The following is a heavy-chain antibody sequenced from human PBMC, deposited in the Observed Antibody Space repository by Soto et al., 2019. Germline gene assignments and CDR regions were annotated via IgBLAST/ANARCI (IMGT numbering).Heavy chain of an antibody. V-gene: IGHV1-3*01. J-gene: IGHJ4*02. CDR2: INAGNGNT. Sequence: QVQVVQSGAEVKKPGASVKVPCKASGYSITSQSMHWVRQAPGQRLEWIGWINAGNGNTKYSQKFQGRVTITRDTSANTAYMELSSLRSGDTAVYYCARGSGCHFPFFDYWGQGTLVTVSS. CDR3: ARGSGCHFPFFDY. CDR1: GYSITSQS. D-gene: IGHD1-26*01.